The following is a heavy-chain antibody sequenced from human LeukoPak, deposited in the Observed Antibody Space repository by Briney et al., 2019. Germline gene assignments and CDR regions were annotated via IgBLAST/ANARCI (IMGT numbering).Heavy chain of an antibody. CDR3: ACDYYGSGIPDY. D-gene: IGHD3-10*01. CDR2: INHSGST. Sequence: PSETLSLTCAVYGGSFSGYYWSWIRQPPGKGLEWIGEINHSGSTNYNPSLKSRVTISVDTSKNQFSLKLSSVTAADTAVYYCACDYYGSGIPDYWGQGTLVTVSS. CDR1: GGSFSGYY. V-gene: IGHV4-34*01. J-gene: IGHJ4*02.